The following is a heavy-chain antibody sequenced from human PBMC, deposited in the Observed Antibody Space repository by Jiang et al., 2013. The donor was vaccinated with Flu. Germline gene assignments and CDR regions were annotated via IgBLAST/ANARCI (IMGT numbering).Heavy chain of an antibody. D-gene: IGHD7-27*01. J-gene: IGHJ3*02. V-gene: IGHV1-46*01. Sequence: SGAEVKKPGASVKVSCKASGYTFTNFYMNWVRQAPGQGLEWMGIIDPSGGSTNYAQKFQGRVTMTTDTSTGTVYMELRSLRYDDTAVYYCAELGILSDDAFDSWGQGTMVTVSS. CDR1: GYTFTNFY. CDR2: IDPSGGST. CDR3: AELGILSDDAFDS.